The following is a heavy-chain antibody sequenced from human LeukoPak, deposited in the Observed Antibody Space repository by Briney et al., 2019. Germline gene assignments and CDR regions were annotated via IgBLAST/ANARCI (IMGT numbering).Heavy chain of an antibody. D-gene: IGHD6-13*01. V-gene: IGHV4-4*07. CDR3: ARDPSASGTDY. Sequence: PSETLSLTCTVSGGSISNYYWSWIRQPAGKGLEWIGRIYTSGSTNYNPSLKSRVTMSVDTSKNQFSLNLSSVTAADTAVYYCARDPSASGTDYWGQGALVTVSS. CDR2: IYTSGST. CDR1: GGSISNYY. J-gene: IGHJ4*02.